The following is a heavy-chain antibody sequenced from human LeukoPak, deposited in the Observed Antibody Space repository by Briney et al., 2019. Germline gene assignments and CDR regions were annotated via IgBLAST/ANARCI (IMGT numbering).Heavy chain of an antibody. CDR2: ISYDGSNK. D-gene: IGHD3-22*01. V-gene: IGHV3-30*04. CDR3: ARDGSGYSDPVDY. Sequence: QAGGSLRLSCAASGFTFSSYAMHWVRQAPGKGLEWVAVISYDGSNKYYADSVKGRFTISRDNSKNTLYLQMNSLRAEDTAVYYCARDGSGYSDPVDYWGQGTLVTVSS. CDR1: GFTFSSYA. J-gene: IGHJ4*02.